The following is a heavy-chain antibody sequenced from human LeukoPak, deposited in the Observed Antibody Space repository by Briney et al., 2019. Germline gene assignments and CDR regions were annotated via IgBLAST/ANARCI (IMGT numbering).Heavy chain of an antibody. Sequence: GGSLRLSCAASGFTFSSYAMNWVRQAPGKGLEWVSSISSSSSYIYYADSVKGRFTISRDNAKNSLYLQMNSLRAEDTAVYYCARDLYRIVVVPHYFDYWGQGTLVTVSS. CDR1: GFTFSSYA. CDR3: ARDLYRIVVVPHYFDY. D-gene: IGHD3-22*01. CDR2: ISSSSSYI. J-gene: IGHJ4*02. V-gene: IGHV3-21*01.